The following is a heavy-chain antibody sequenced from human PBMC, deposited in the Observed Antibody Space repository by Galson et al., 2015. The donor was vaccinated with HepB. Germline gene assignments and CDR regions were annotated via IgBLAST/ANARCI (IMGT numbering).Heavy chain of an antibody. CDR1: GFTFSSHA. CDR3: AKNVDYSKWRLFFDY. D-gene: IGHD4-11*01. V-gene: IGHV3-23*01. Sequence: SLRLSCAASGFTFSSHAMSWVRQAPGKGLDWVSGISGSGRHTYYVDSVKGRFTISRDNSRNTLYLQMNSLRAEDTAVYYCAKNVDYSKWRLFFDYWSQGTLVTVSS. CDR2: ISGSGRHT. J-gene: IGHJ4*02.